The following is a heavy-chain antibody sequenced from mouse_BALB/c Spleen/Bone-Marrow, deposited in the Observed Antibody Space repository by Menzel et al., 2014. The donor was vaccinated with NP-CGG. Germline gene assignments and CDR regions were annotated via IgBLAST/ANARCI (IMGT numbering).Heavy chain of an antibody. V-gene: IGHV1-4*01. CDR3: ARSYYDYDRAWFAY. Sequence: QVQLQQSGAERARPGASVKMSCKASGYTFXSYTMHWVKQRPGQGLEWIGYINPSSGYTNYNQKFKDKATLTADKSSSTAYMQLSSLTSEDSVVYYCARSYYDYDRAWFAYWGQGTLVTVSA. J-gene: IGHJ3*01. CDR1: GYTFXSYT. CDR2: INPSSGYT. D-gene: IGHD2-4*01.